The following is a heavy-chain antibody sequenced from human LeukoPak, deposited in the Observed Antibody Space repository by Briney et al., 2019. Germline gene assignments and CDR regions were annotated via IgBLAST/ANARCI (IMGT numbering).Heavy chain of an antibody. Sequence: ASVKVSCKASGYTFTSYGISWVRQAPGQGLERMGWISAYNGNTNYAQKLQGRVTMTTDTSTSTAYMELRSLRSDDTAVYYCARDRYNWNALGSPFDYWGQGTLVTVSS. V-gene: IGHV1-18*04. CDR1: GYTFTSYG. D-gene: IGHD1-1*01. CDR3: ARDRYNWNALGSPFDY. CDR2: ISAYNGNT. J-gene: IGHJ4*02.